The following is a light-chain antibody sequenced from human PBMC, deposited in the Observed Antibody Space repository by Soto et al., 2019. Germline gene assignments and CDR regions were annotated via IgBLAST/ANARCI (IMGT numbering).Light chain of an antibody. J-gene: IGKJ1*01. CDR1: QTVSNGY. CDR2: AAS. Sequence: ETVFTHSPGALSLSPGERATLSCRASQTVSNGYVAWYQHKPGQAPRVLIYAASSRATGIPGRFSGIGSGTEFTLTISRLEPEDSAVYYCQQYGNSPWAFGQGTKVDIK. CDR3: QQYGNSPWA. V-gene: IGKV3-20*01.